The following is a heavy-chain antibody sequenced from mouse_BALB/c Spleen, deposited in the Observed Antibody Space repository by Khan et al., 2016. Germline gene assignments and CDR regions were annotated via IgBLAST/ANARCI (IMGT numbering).Heavy chain of an antibody. V-gene: IGHV3-8*02. D-gene: IGHD2-14*01. CDR3: AGYEGNCFDY. CDR2: ISYSGST. CDR1: GDSITSGY. Sequence: EVKLLESGPSLVKPSQTLSLTCSVTGDSITSGYWNWIRKFPGNKLEYLGYISYSGSTYYNPSLKSRISITRDTSKSQYYLQLNSVTTEDTVTYVRAGYEGNCFDYWGQGTTLTVAS. J-gene: IGHJ2*01.